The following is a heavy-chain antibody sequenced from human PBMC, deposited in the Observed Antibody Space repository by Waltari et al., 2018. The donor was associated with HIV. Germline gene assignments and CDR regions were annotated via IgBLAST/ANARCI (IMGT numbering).Heavy chain of an antibody. CDR2: TYWSSKGIE. CDR3: VRDALGLDS. D-gene: IGHD3-16*01. CDR1: GDSVSSDTAT. J-gene: IGHJ5*01. Sequence: QVYLQQSGPGVVKPSETLSVDCVISGDSVSSDTATWNWVRQSPSGGLEWRGRTYWSSKGIEDYSTSGKVRKRLVADSAENRFTLHLNHVPPEDRASYFGVRDALGLDSWGQEPWSPSP. V-gene: IGHV6-1*01.